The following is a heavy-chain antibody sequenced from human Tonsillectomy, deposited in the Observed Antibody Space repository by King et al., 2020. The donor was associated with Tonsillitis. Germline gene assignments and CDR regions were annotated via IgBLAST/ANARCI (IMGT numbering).Heavy chain of an antibody. CDR3: ARRNGYAYSYFDH. Sequence: VQLVQSGAEVKKPGESLKISCKSSGYSFTTYWIGWVRQMPGKGLEWMGIIYPGDSDTRYSPSFQGQVTISADKSISTAYLQWRSLKASDTAMYYCARRNGYAYSYFDHWGQGTLVTVSS. J-gene: IGHJ4*02. CDR2: IYPGDSDT. V-gene: IGHV5-51*01. D-gene: IGHD5-18*01. CDR1: GYSFTTYW.